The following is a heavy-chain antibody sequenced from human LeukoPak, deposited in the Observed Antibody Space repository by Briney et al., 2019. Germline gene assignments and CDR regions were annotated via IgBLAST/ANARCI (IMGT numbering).Heavy chain of an antibody. CDR1: GFTFSSYG. CDR3: ASGRDGYNHPHTPTYYFDY. V-gene: IGHV3-30*03. J-gene: IGHJ4*02. D-gene: IGHD5-24*01. CDR2: ISYDGSNK. Sequence: GGSLRLSCAASGFTFSSYGMHWVRQAPGKGLEWVAVISYDGSNKYYADSVKGRFTISRDNSKNTLYLQMNSLRAEDTAVYYCASGRDGYNHPHTPTYYFDYWGQGTLVTVSS.